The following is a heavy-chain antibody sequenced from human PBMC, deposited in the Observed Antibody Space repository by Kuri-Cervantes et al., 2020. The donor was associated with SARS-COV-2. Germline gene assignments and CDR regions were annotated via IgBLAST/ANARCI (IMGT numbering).Heavy chain of an antibody. CDR2: ISGSGGST. Sequence: GESLKISCAASGFTFSSYAMSWVRQAPGKGLEWVSAISGSGGSTYYADSVKGRFTISRDNSKNTLYLQMNSLRAEDTAVYYCASLTGYSSGTDAFDIWGQGTMVTVSS. CDR3: ASLTGYSSGTDAFDI. D-gene: IGHD6-19*01. CDR1: GFTFSSYA. V-gene: IGHV3-23*01. J-gene: IGHJ3*02.